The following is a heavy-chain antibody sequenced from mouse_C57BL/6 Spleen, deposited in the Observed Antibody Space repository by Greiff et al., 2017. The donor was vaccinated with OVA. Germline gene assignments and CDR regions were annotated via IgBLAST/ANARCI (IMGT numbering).Heavy chain of an antibody. CDR3: ARGGGYDRDYYAMDY. V-gene: IGHV1-78*01. D-gene: IGHD2-2*01. J-gene: IGHJ4*01. CDR1: GYTFTDHT. CDR2: IYPRDGST. Sequence: VKLQQSDAELVKPGASVKISCKVSGYTFTDHTIHWMKQRPEQGLEWIGYIYPRDGSTKYNEKFKGKATLTADKSSSTAYMQLNSLTSEDSAVYFCARGGGYDRDYYAMDYWGQGTSVTVSS.